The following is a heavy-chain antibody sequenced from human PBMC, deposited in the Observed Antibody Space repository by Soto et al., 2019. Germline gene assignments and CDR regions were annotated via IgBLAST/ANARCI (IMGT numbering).Heavy chain of an antibody. Sequence: SETLSLICTVSGGSISSYYWSWIRQPAGKGLDWIGRIYTSGSTNYNPSHKSRVTMSVDTSKNQFSLKLSSVTAADTAVYYCASINPHYWGQGTLVTVSS. CDR1: GGSISSYY. CDR2: IYTSGST. CDR3: ASINPHY. J-gene: IGHJ4*02. V-gene: IGHV4-4*07. D-gene: IGHD3-10*01.